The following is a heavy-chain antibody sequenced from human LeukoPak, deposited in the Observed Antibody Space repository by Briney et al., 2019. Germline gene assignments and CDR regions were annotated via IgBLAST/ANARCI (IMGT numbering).Heavy chain of an antibody. V-gene: IGHV1-69*05. Sequence: SVKVSCKASGGTFSSYAISWVRQAPGQGLEWMGGIIPIFGTANYAQKFQGRVTITTDESTSTAYMELSSLRSEDTAVYYCARAPPGDTAKWIDAFDIWGQGTMVTVSS. CDR3: ARAPPGDTAKWIDAFDI. CDR2: IIPIFGTA. J-gene: IGHJ3*02. D-gene: IGHD5-18*01. CDR1: GGTFSSYA.